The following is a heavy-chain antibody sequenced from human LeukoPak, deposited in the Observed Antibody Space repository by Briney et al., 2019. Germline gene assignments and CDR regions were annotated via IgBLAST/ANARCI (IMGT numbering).Heavy chain of an antibody. Sequence: SETLSLTCTVSGGSISSGGYYWSWIRQHPGKGLEWIGNIYNSGSTYYNPSLKSRVTISVDTSKNQFSLKLSSATAADTAVYYCARVAYNWNYNYYYGMDVWGQGTTVTVSS. V-gene: IGHV4-31*03. CDR2: IYNSGST. CDR1: GGSISSGGYY. J-gene: IGHJ6*02. CDR3: ARVAYNWNYNYYYGMDV. D-gene: IGHD1-20*01.